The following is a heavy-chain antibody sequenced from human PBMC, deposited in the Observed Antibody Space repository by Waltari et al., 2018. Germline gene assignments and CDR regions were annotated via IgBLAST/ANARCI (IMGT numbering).Heavy chain of an antibody. Sequence: QVQLVQSGAEVKKPGSSVKVSCKASGGTFSSYAISWVRQAPGQGLEWMGGIIPIFGTANYAQKFQGRVTITADESTSTAYMELSSLRSEDTAVYYCASDRPGTYYYGSGDPGRPAAYYYYMDVWGKGTTVTVSS. CDR1: GGTFSSYA. J-gene: IGHJ6*03. CDR3: ASDRPGTYYYGSGDPGRPAAYYYYMDV. D-gene: IGHD3-10*01. CDR2: IIPIFGTA. V-gene: IGHV1-69*01.